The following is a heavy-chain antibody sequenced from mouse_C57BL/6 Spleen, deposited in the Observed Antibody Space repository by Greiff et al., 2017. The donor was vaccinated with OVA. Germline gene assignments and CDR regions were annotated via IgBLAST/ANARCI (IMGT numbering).Heavy chain of an antibody. CDR2: IYPGSGST. J-gene: IGHJ4*01. CDR1: GYTFTSYW. CDR3: ASPRLRRGAMDY. D-gene: IGHD2-4*01. Sequence: QVQLQQSGAELVKPGASVKMSCKASGYTFTSYWITWVKQRPGQGLEWIGDIYPGSGSTNYNEKFKSKATLTVDTSSSTAYMQLSSLTSEDSAVYYCASPRLRRGAMDYWGQGTSVTVSS. V-gene: IGHV1-55*01.